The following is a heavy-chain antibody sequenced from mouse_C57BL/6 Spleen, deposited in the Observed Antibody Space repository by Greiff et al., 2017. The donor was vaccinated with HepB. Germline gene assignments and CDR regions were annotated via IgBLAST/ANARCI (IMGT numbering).Heavy chain of an antibody. J-gene: IGHJ4*01. CDR2: IDPSDSYT. D-gene: IGHD2-4*01. Sequence: VQLQQPGAELVMPGASVKLSCKASGYTFTSYWMHWVKQRPGQGLEWIGEIDPSDSYTNYNQKFKGKSTLTVDKSSSTAYMQLSSLTSEDSAVYYCARSAIYYDYDESHYYAMDYWGQGTSVTVSS. CDR3: ARSAIYYDYDESHYYAMDY. CDR1: GYTFTSYW. V-gene: IGHV1-69*01.